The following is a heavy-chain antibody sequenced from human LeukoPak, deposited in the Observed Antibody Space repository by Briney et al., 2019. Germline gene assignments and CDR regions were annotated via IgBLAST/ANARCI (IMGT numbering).Heavy chain of an antibody. CDR1: GYTFTGYY. J-gene: IGHJ3*02. CDR3: AADRGGGGFDI. D-gene: IGHD3-16*01. V-gene: IGHV1-58*02. Sequence: ASVKVSCKASGYTFTGYYMHWVRQSRGQRLEWIGWIVVGSGNTNYAQKFQERVTITRDMSTSTAYMELSSLRSEDTAVYYCAADRGGGGFDIWGQGTMVTVSS. CDR2: IVVGSGNT.